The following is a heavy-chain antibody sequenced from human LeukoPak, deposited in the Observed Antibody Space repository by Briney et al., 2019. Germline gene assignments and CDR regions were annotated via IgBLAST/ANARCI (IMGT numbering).Heavy chain of an antibody. CDR1: GGSLSGYY. Sequence: SETLSPTCAVYGGSLSGYYWSWIRQPPGKGLEWIGEINHSGSTNYNPSLKSRVTISVDTSKNQFSLKLSSVTAADTAVYYCARKAYYYYMDVWGKGTTVTVSS. CDR3: ARKAYYYYMDV. J-gene: IGHJ6*03. CDR2: INHSGST. V-gene: IGHV4-34*01.